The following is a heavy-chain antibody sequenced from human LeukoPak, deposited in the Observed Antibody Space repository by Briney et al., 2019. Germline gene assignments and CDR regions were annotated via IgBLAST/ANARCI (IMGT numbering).Heavy chain of an antibody. CDR1: GFTFSSYA. J-gene: IGHJ4*02. Sequence: PGGSLRLSCAASGFTFSSYAMSWVRQAPGKGLEWVSAISGSGGSTYYADSVKGRFTISRDNSKNTLYLQMNSLRAEDTAVYYCAKGKGIVVVPAEYYWGQGALVTVSS. CDR3: AKGKGIVVVPAEYY. D-gene: IGHD2-2*01. CDR2: ISGSGGST. V-gene: IGHV3-23*01.